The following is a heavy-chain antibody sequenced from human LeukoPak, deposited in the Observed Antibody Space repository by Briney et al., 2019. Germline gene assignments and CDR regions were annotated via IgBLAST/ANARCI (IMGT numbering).Heavy chain of an antibody. V-gene: IGHV1-69*05. CDR2: IIPIFGTA. CDR3: ARDRGSEYCSSTSCYHYYYYMDV. D-gene: IGHD2-2*01. CDR1: GGTFSSYA. J-gene: IGHJ6*03. Sequence: SVKVSCKASGGTFSSYAISWVRQAPGQGLEWMGGIIPIFGTANYAQRFQGRVTMTRDTSISTAYMELSRLRSDDTAVYYCARDRGSEYCSSTSCYHYYYYMDVWGKGTTVTVSS.